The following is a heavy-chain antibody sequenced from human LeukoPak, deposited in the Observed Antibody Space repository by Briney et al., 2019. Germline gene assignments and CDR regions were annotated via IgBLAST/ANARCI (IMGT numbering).Heavy chain of an antibody. V-gene: IGHV4-59*01. CDR2: IYYSGST. CDR1: GGSISSYY. CDR3: ARGRKWELLPYYYYYMDV. J-gene: IGHJ6*03. Sequence: PSETLSLTCTVSGGSISSYYWSWIRQPPGKGLEWIGYIYYSGSTNYNPSLKSRVTISVDTSKNQFSLKLSSVTAADTAVYYCARGRKWELLPYYYYYMDVWGQGTMVTVSS. D-gene: IGHD1-26*01.